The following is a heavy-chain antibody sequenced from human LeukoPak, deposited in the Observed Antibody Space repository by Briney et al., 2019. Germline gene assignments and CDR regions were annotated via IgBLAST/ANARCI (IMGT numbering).Heavy chain of an antibody. V-gene: IGHV3-33*01. Sequence: PGRSLRLSCAASGFTFNRYGMHWVRQAPGKGLEWVAIIRYDGSSQHYAESVKGRFTMSRDNSKNTVYLQMDSLRVKDPAVSYCARDRVGAPFDYCGQGTLVTVSS. J-gene: IGHJ4*01. D-gene: IGHD1-26*01. CDR1: GFTFNRYG. CDR3: ARDRVGAPFDY. CDR2: IRYDGSSQ.